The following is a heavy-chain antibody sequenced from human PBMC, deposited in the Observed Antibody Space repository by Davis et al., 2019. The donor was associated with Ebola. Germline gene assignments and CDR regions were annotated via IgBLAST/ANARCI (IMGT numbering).Heavy chain of an antibody. J-gene: IGHJ6*02. CDR2: ISTYNDNT. V-gene: IGHV1-18*01. D-gene: IGHD2-15*01. CDR1: GYTFTTYG. Sequence: AASVQVSCKASGYTFTTYGISWVRQAPGQGLEWMGWISTYNDNTNYAQKLQGRVTMTTDTSTSTAYMALRSLRSDDTAVYYCARDRYCSGGSRYSTYYYGMDVWGQGTTVTVSS. CDR3: ARDRYCSGGSRYSTYYYGMDV.